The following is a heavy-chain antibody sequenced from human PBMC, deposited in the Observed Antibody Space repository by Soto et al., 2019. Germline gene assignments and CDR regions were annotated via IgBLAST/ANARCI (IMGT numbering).Heavy chain of an antibody. CDR3: ARDTGYGDYFDY. CDR1: GYTFTSYG. V-gene: IGHV1-18*01. CDR2: ISAYNGNT. J-gene: IGHJ4*02. D-gene: IGHD4-17*01. Sequence: ASVKVSCKASGYTFTSYGISWVRQAPGQGLEWMGWISAYNGNTNYAQKHQGRVTMTTDTSTSTAYMELRSLRFDDTAVYYCARDTGYGDYFDYWGQGTLVTVSS.